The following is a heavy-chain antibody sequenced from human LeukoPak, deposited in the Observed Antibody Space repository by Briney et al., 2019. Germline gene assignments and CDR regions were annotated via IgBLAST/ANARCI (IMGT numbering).Heavy chain of an antibody. CDR3: ASHMLVSSGWYPEYFQH. CDR1: GFIFSNYW. V-gene: IGHV3-11*01. J-gene: IGHJ1*01. Sequence: PGGSLRLSCEASGFIFSNYWMSWVRQAPGKGLEWVSYISSSGSTIYYADSVKGRFTISRDNAKNSLYLQMNSLRAEDTAVYYCASHMLVSSGWYPEYFQHWGQGTLVTVSS. D-gene: IGHD6-19*01. CDR2: ISSSGSTI.